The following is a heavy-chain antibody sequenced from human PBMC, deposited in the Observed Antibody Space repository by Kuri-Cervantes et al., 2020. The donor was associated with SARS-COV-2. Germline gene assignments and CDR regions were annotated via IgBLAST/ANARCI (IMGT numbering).Heavy chain of an antibody. J-gene: IGHJ4*02. Sequence: SETLSLTCTVSGGSISSSSYYWGWIRQPPGKGLEWIGSIYYSGSTYYNPSLKSRVTISVDTSKNQFSLKLSSVTAADTAVYYCAVVDTFDSLAWGQGTLVTVSS. CDR3: AVVDTFDSLA. V-gene: IGHV4-39*01. CDR2: IYYSGST. CDR1: GGSISSSSYY. D-gene: IGHD5-18*01.